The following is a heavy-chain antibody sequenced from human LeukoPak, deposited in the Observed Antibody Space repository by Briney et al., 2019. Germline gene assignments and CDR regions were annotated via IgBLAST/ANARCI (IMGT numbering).Heavy chain of an antibody. J-gene: IGHJ6*03. D-gene: IGHD3-16*01. CDR3: AKDPGEQPYYYNYYMDV. Sequence: AGGSLRLSCAASGFTFSSYSMNWVRRAPGKGLEWVSSISSSSSYIYYADSVKGRFTISRDNAKNSLYLQMNSLRAEDTAIYFCAKDPGEQPYYYNYYMDVWGKGTTVTDSS. CDR2: ISSSSSYI. CDR1: GFTFSSYS. V-gene: IGHV3-21*04.